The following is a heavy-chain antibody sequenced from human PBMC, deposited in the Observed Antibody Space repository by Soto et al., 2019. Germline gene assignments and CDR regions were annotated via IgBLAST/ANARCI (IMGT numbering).Heavy chain of an antibody. CDR3: ARGGYYDFWSGPKGYYYYMDV. CDR1: GGSFSGYY. J-gene: IGHJ6*03. Sequence: SETLSLTCAVYGGSFSGYYWSWIRKPPGKGLEWIGEINHSGSTNYNPSLKSRVTISVDTSKNQFSLKLSSVTAADTAVYYCARGGYYDFWSGPKGYYYYMDVWGKGTTVTVSS. V-gene: IGHV4-34*01. CDR2: INHSGST. D-gene: IGHD3-3*01.